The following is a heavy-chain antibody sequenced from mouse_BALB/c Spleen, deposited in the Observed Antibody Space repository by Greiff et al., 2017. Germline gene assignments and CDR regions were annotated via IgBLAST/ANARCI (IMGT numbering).Heavy chain of an antibody. D-gene: IGHD1-2*01. J-gene: IGHJ3*01. CDR3: AREIHYYGLFAY. CDR2: ISSGSSTI. V-gene: IGHV5-17*02. Sequence: EVQLVESGGGLVQPGGSRKLSCAASGFTFSSFGMHWVRQAPEKGLEWVAYISSGSSTIYYADTVKGRFTISRDNPKNTLFLQMTSLRSEDTAMYYCAREIHYYGLFAYWGQGTLVTVSA. CDR1: GFTFSSFG.